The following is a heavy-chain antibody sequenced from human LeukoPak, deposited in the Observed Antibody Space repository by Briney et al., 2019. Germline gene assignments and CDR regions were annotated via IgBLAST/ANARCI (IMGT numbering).Heavy chain of an antibody. CDR2: IYYSGST. Sequence: PSETLSFTCTVSGGSISSYYWSWIRQPPGKGLEWIGYIYYSGSTNYNPSLKSRVTISVDTSKNQFSLKLTSMTAADTAVYYCARHPDLDYWGQGILVTVSS. J-gene: IGHJ4*02. V-gene: IGHV4-59*08. CDR3: ARHPDLDY. CDR1: GGSISSYY.